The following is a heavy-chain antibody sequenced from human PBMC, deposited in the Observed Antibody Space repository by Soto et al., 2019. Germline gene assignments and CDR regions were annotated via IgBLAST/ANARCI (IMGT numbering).Heavy chain of an antibody. V-gene: IGHV4-31*03. D-gene: IGHD2-15*01. Sequence: TLSLTCTVSGGSISSGGYYWSWIRQHPGKGLEWIGYIYYSGSTYYNPSLKSRVTISVDTSKNQFSLELSSVTAADTAVYYCARGDIVXVVAATGPFDRYNWFDPWGQGTLVTVSS. CDR2: IYYSGST. J-gene: IGHJ5*02. CDR1: GGSISSGGYY. CDR3: ARGDIVXVVAATGPFDRYNWFDP.